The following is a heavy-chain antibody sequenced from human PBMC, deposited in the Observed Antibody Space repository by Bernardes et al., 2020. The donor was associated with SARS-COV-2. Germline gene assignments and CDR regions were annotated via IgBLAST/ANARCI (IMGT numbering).Heavy chain of an antibody. D-gene: IGHD6-19*01. Sequence: ASVKVSCKASGYTFPGYYMHWVRQVPGQGLEWMGWINPNSGGTNYAQKFQGRVTMTRDTSISTAYMELSRLRSDDTAVYYCAREDAVAGTDYYYGMDVWGQVTTVTVSS. J-gene: IGHJ6*02. CDR1: GYTFPGYY. V-gene: IGHV1-2*02. CDR2: INPNSGGT. CDR3: AREDAVAGTDYYYGMDV.